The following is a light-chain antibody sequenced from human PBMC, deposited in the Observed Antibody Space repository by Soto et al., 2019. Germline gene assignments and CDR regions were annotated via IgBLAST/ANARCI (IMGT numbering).Light chain of an antibody. CDR1: QSVSTTY. Sequence: EIVLTQSPATLSLSPGERATLSCRASQSVSTTYFSWYQQKPGQAPSLLLYGASSRATGIPDRFSGSVSGTDFTLTISRLEPEDFALYFCQQYDSSLYTFGQGTKLEIK. J-gene: IGKJ2*01. V-gene: IGKV3-20*01. CDR3: QQYDSSLYT. CDR2: GAS.